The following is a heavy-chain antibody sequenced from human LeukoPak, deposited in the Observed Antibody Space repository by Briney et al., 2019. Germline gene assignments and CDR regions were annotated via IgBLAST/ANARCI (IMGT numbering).Heavy chain of an antibody. CDR1: GFTFSSYS. CDR2: ISSSSSYI. J-gene: IGHJ4*02. Sequence: GGSLRLSCAASGFTFSSYSMSWVRQAPGKGLEWLSSISSSSSYIYYADSVKGRFTISRDNAKNSLYLQMNSLRAEDTAVYYCARAGYYYDSSGYYSTIPLDYWGQGTLVTVSS. CDR3: ARAGYYYDSSGYYSTIPLDY. D-gene: IGHD3-22*01. V-gene: IGHV3-21*01.